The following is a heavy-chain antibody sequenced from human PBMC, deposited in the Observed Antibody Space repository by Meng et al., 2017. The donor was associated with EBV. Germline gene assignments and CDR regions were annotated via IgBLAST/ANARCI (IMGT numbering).Heavy chain of an antibody. CDR1: GGPFRYDA. D-gene: IGHD3-10*01. CDR3: ASESGRGYTPDY. V-gene: IGHV1-69*01. CDR2: FLPRLGAP. J-gene: IGHJ4*02. Sequence: QVQVVQSAAEVKKPGSSVNVSCNTSGGPFRYDAISWVRQAPGQGLEWLGGFLPRLGAPNYAQKFHGRVKITADESTSTHYMDLSSLRSEDTAIYYCASESGRGYTPDYWGQGTLVTVSS.